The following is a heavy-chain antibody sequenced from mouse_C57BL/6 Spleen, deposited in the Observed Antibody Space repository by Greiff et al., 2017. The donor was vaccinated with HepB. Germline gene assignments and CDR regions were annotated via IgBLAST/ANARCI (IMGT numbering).Heavy chain of an antibody. V-gene: IGHV1-62-2*01. D-gene: IGHD1-1*01. CDR2: FYPGSGSI. Sequence: VKLVESGAELVKPGASVKLSCKASGYTFTEYTIHWVKQRSGQGLEWIGWFYPGSGSIKYNEKFKDKATLTADKSSSTVYMELSRLTSEDSAVYFCARHLPYYYGSSLYYFDYWGQGTTLTVSS. J-gene: IGHJ2*01. CDR1: GYTFTEYT. CDR3: ARHLPYYYGSSLYYFDY.